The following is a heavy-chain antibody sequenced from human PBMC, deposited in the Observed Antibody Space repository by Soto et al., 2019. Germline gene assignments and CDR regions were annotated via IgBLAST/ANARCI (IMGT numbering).Heavy chain of an antibody. Sequence: RASVKVSCKASGYTFTTYGISWVRQAPGQGLEWMGWISPYNGNTNYAQKLQDRVTMTTDTSTSTAYMELRRLRSDDTAVYYCARDEWPAADLVYFRHWARGTLVPVSS. D-gene: IGHD2-2*01. CDR2: ISPYNGNT. V-gene: IGHV1-18*01. CDR1: GYTFTTYG. CDR3: ARDEWPAADLVYFRH. J-gene: IGHJ1*01.